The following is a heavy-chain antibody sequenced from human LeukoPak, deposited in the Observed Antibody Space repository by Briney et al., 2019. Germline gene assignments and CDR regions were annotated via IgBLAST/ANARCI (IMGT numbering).Heavy chain of an antibody. D-gene: IGHD2-15*01. J-gene: IGHJ6*02. CDR1: GFSFSGHW. Sequence: GGSLRLSCTASGFSFSGHWMHWARQLPGKGLVWVSRISPTGSTTSYADSVKGRFTVSRDNAKNTLYLQMNSLRAEDTAVYYCARDQDYCSGGSCHGYYYYGMDVWGQGTTVTVSS. CDR3: ARDQDYCSGGSCHGYYYYGMDV. CDR2: ISPTGSTT. V-gene: IGHV3-74*01.